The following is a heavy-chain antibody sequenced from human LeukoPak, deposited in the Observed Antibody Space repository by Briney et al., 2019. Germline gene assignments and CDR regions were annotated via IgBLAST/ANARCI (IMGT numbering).Heavy chain of an antibody. V-gene: IGHV4-39*02. CDR2: IYYSGST. D-gene: IGHD3-10*01. CDR3: AREWFGELLVLSWFDP. CDR1: GGSISSSSYY. J-gene: IGHJ5*02. Sequence: SETLSLTCTVSGGSISSSSYYWGWIRQPPGKGLEWIGSIYYSGSTYYNPSLKSRVTISVDTSKNQFSLKLSSVTAADTAVYYCAREWFGELLVLSWFDPWGQGTLVTVSS.